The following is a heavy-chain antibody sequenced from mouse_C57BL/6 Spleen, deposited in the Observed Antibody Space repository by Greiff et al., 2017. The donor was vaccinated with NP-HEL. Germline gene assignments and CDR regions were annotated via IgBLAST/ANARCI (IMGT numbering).Heavy chain of an antibody. V-gene: IGHV10-3*01. CDR1: GFTFNTYA. J-gene: IGHJ4*01. CDR3: VRAGTTVVAPYAMDY. Sequence: EVQGVESGGGLVQPKGSLKLSCAASGFTFNTYAMHWVRQAPGKGLEWVARIRSKSSNYATYYADSVKDRFTISRDDSQSMLYLQMNNLKTEDTAMYYCVRAGTTVVAPYAMDYWGQGTSVTVSS. CDR2: IRSKSSNYAT. D-gene: IGHD1-1*01.